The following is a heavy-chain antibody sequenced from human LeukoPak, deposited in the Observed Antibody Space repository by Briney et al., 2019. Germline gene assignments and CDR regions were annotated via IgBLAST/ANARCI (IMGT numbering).Heavy chain of an antibody. Sequence: GGSLRLSCAASGFTFSSYGMHWVRQAPGKGLEWVAVIWYDGSNKYYADSVKGRFTISRDNSKNTLYLQMNSLRAEDTAVYYCARGSADTAMVILDYYMDVWGKGTTVTVSS. D-gene: IGHD5-18*01. J-gene: IGHJ6*03. CDR2: IWYDGSNK. CDR1: GFTFSSYG. V-gene: IGHV3-33*01. CDR3: ARGSADTAMVILDYYMDV.